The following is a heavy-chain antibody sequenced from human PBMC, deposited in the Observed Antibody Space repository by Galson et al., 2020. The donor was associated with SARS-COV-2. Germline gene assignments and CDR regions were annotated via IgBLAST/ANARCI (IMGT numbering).Heavy chain of an antibody. CDR3: ARDLEPGMFYYHQSMDV. D-gene: IGHD3-10*02. Sequence: ASVKVSCKASGYTFTSSGISWVRQAPGQGLEWMGWIAGYNGMTKYAQKFQGRVTLTTDTSTSTAYMELRSLRSDDTAVYYCARDLEPGMFYYHQSMDVWGQGTAVTVSS. V-gene: IGHV1-18*01. CDR2: IAGYNGMT. CDR1: GYTFTSSG. J-gene: IGHJ6*02.